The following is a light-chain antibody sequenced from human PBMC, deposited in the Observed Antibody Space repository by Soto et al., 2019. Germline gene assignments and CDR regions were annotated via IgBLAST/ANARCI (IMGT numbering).Light chain of an antibody. CDR1: QSISSY. V-gene: IGKV1-39*01. CDR2: AAS. J-gene: IGKJ1*01. CDR3: QQSYSTPWT. Sequence: DIQMTQSPSSLSASVGDRVTITCRASQSISSYLNWYQQKPGKAPKLLIYAASSLQSGVPSRFSGSGSGTDFILTISSLQPEDFATYYCQQSYSTPWTFGQGTKVEI.